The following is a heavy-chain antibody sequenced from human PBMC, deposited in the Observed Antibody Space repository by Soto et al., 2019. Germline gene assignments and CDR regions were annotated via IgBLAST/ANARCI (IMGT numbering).Heavy chain of an antibody. Sequence: QLQLQESGPGLVKPSETLSLTCTVSGGSISSSSYYWGWIRQPPGKGLEWIGSIYYSGSTYYNPSLKSRVTISVDTSKNQFSLKLSSVTAADTAVYYCARLPRFGADYYDSGKDWFDPWGQGTLVTVSS. CDR2: IYYSGST. V-gene: IGHV4-39*01. D-gene: IGHD3-22*01. CDR3: ARLPRFGADYYDSGKDWFDP. J-gene: IGHJ5*02. CDR1: GGSISSSSYY.